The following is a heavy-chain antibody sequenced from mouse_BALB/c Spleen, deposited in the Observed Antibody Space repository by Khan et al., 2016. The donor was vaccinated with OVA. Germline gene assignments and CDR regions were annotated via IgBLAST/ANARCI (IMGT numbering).Heavy chain of an antibody. D-gene: IGHD1-1*01. CDR1: GYSITSGYA. CDR3: ARGNYYGYYFDY. Sequence: EVQLVESGPGLVKPSQSLSLTCTVTGYSITSGYAWNWIRQFPGNKLEWMGYISYSGVTSYNPSLKSRISITRDTSKNQFFLQLNSVTTEDTATYYCARGNYYGYYFDYWGQGTPLTVSS. CDR2: ISYSGVT. V-gene: IGHV3-2*02. J-gene: IGHJ2*01.